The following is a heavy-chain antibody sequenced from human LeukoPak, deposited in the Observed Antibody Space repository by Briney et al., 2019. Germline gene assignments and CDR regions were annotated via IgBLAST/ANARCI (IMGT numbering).Heavy chain of an antibody. CDR1: GYNFGIFG. CDR3: ARVGVVVPSAWFDP. CDR2: ISANNGNT. Sequence: ASVKVSCKASGYNFGIFGMSWVRQAPGQGLEWMGWISANNGNTKYAQKLQGRVTMTTDTSTSTAYMELRSLRSDDTAVYYCARVGVVVPSAWFDPWGQGALVTVSS. V-gene: IGHV1-18*01. D-gene: IGHD2-2*01. J-gene: IGHJ5*02.